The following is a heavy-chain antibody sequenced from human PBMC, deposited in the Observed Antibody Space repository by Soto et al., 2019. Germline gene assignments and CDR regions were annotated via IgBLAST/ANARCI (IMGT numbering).Heavy chain of an antibody. CDR2: ISGSGGTT. D-gene: IGHD3-3*01. V-gene: IGHV3-23*01. CDR1: GFTFSTFA. Sequence: GGSLRLSCAASGFTFSTFAMSWVRQAPGKGMEWVSAISGSGGTTYNADSVKGRFTISRDNSKNSVYLQMNSLRAEDTAVYYCARGYDFWSPSGYGMDVWGQGTTVTVSS. J-gene: IGHJ6*02. CDR3: ARGYDFWSPSGYGMDV.